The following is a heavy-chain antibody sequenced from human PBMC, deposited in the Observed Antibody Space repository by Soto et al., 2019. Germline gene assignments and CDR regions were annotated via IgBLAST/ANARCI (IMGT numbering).Heavy chain of an antibody. J-gene: IGHJ5*02. CDR1: GFTFSNYA. Sequence: PGGSLRLSCAASGFTFSNYAVTWVRQAPGKGLVWVSRINSDGSSTNYADYVKGRFTISRDNAKNTLYLQMNSLRADDTAVYFCARVPYCSGGSCYSWFDPWGQGTLVTVSS. V-gene: IGHV3-74*01. CDR2: INSDGSST. D-gene: IGHD2-15*01. CDR3: ARVPYCSGGSCYSWFDP.